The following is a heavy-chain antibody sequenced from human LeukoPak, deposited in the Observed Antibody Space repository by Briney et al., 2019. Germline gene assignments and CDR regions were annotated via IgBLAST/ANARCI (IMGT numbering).Heavy chain of an antibody. CDR1: GFTFDNYA. CDR2: VSDGAGRT. Sequence: GGSLRLSCAASGFTFDNYAMSWVRQGPGKRLEWVSGVSDGAGRTSYADSVTGRFTISRDNARRILYLQMNSLRAEDTAVYYCAKDVCNGAGCHFFDYWGQGTVVTVSS. CDR3: AKDVCNGAGCHFFDY. J-gene: IGHJ4*02. D-gene: IGHD2-15*01. V-gene: IGHV3-23*01.